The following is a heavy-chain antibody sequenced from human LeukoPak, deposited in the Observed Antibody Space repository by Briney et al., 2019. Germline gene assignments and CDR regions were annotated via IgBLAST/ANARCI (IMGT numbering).Heavy chain of an antibody. V-gene: IGHV1-18*01. CDR1: GYTFTSYG. D-gene: IGHD3-9*01. J-gene: IGHJ4*02. CDR2: ISAYNGNT. Sequence: ASVKVSCKASGYTFTSYGISWVRQAPGQGLEWMGWISAYNGNTNYAQKLQGRVTMTTDTSTSTAYMELRSLRSDDTAVYYCARDTYDILTGYYAPDYWGQGPLVTVSS. CDR3: ARDTYDILTGYYAPDY.